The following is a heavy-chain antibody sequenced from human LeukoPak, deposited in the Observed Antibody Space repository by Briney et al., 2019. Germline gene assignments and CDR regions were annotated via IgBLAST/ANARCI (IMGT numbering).Heavy chain of an antibody. CDR3: ARYFYDSSGYPYYFDY. J-gene: IGHJ4*02. CDR1: GFTVSNNY. Sequence: GGSLRLSCAASGFTVSNNYMNWVRQAPGKGLEWVVVIYSGGSTYYAGSVKGRFTISKDNSKNTLYLQMNSLRAEDTAVYYCARYFYDSSGYPYYFDYWGQGTLVTVSS. CDR2: IYSGGST. V-gene: IGHV3-53*01. D-gene: IGHD3-22*01.